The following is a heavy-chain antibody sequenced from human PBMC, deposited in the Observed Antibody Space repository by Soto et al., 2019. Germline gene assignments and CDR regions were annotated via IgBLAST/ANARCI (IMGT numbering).Heavy chain of an antibody. CDR1: GYTFTNNY. J-gene: IGHJ5*02. CDR2: MNPGSGDT. CDR3: ARMESFGSLNWFDP. D-gene: IGHD5-18*01. Sequence: ASFRVSFAASGYTFTNNYVIWVRQATVQGLEWMGWMNPGSGDTGYAQKFQGRVTMTRDISIATAYMELNSLTSEDTAIYYCARMESFGSLNWFDPWGQGTLVTVSS. V-gene: IGHV1-8*01.